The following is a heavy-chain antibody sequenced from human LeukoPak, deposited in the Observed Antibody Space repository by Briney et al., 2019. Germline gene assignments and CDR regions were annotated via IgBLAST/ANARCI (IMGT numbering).Heavy chain of an antibody. CDR2: THYRSKWYN. V-gene: IGHV6-1*01. J-gene: IGHJ4*02. D-gene: IGHD6-19*01. Sequence: SQTLSLTCAISGDSVSSNSAAWNWIRQSPSRGLEWLGRTHYRSKWYNDYAVSVKSRTTINPDTSKNQFSLQLNSVTPEDTAVYYCARALRYSSGWALDYWGQGTLVTVSS. CDR1: GDSVSSNSAA. CDR3: ARALRYSSGWALDY.